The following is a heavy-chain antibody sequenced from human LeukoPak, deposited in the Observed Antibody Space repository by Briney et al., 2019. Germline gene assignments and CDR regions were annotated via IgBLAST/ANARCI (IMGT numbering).Heavy chain of an antibody. CDR2: ISTSSSYI. CDR3: ARGAEGIAATDSNFDY. CDR1: GFTFSRNS. D-gene: IGHD6-13*01. V-gene: IGHV3-21*01. J-gene: IGHJ4*02. Sequence: GGSLRLSCAASGFTFSRNSMNWVRQAPGKGLECVSSISTSSSYIYYADSVKGRFTISRDNAKKSLYLQMNSLRAEDTAVYYCARGAEGIAATDSNFDYWGQGTLVTVSS.